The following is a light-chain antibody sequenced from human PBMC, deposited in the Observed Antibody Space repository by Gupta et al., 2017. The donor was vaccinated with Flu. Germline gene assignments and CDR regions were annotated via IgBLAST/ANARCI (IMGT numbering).Light chain of an antibody. CDR2: GVT. J-gene: IGLJ2*01. CDR3: SSCTSSTTVV. Sequence: QSALTQPASVSGSPGQSITISCTGTSSDIGSYNYVSWYQQHPGKSPKLLIYGVTNRPSGVSNRFSGSKSGDTASLTISGLQAEDEADYYCSSCTSSTTVVFGGGTKLTVL. CDR1: SSDIGSYNY. V-gene: IGLV2-14*01.